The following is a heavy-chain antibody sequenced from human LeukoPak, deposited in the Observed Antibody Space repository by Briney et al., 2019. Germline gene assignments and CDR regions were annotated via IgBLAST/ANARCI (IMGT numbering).Heavy chain of an antibody. D-gene: IGHD6-6*01. Sequence: GGSLRLSCAASGFTFSTYAMNWVRQAPGKGLEWVSTISDSGYTTYYADSVKGRFTISRDNSKNNLYLQINGLRAEDTAVYYCAKRSSAMCFDYWGQGTLVTVSS. CDR3: AKRSSAMCFDY. CDR2: ISDSGYTT. V-gene: IGHV3-23*01. J-gene: IGHJ4*02. CDR1: GFTFSTYA.